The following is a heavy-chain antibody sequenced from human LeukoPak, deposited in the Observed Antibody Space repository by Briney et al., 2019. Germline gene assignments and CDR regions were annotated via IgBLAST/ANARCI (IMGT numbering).Heavy chain of an antibody. CDR2: INHSGST. Sequence: SETLSLTCAVYGGSFSGYYWSWIRQPPGKGLEWIGEINHSGSTNYNPSLKSRVTISVDTSKNQFSLKLSSVTAADTAVYYCARVSSSWPNWFDPWGQGTLVTVSS. V-gene: IGHV4-34*01. D-gene: IGHD6-13*01. CDR1: GGSFSGYY. CDR3: ARVSSSWPNWFDP. J-gene: IGHJ5*02.